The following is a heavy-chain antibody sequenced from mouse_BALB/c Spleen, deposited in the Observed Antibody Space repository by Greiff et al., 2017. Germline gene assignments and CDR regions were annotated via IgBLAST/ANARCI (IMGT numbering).Heavy chain of an antibody. J-gene: IGHJ4*01. Sequence: QVQLKESGAELARPGASVKLSCKASGYTFTDYYINWVKQRTGQGLEWIGEIYPGSGNTYYNEKFKAKATLTADKSSSTAYMQLSSLTSEDSAVYFCARSYGNYYAMDYWGQGTSVTVSS. CDR1: GYTFTDYY. V-gene: IGHV1-77*01. D-gene: IGHD2-10*02. CDR3: ARSYGNYYAMDY. CDR2: IYPGSGNT.